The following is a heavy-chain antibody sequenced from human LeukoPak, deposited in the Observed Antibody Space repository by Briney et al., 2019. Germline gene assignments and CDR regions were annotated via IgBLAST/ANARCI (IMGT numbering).Heavy chain of an antibody. J-gene: IGHJ4*02. V-gene: IGHV3-30*18. CDR3: AKDDPHSSGSH. CDR2: ISYDGSNK. CDR1: GFTFSSYG. Sequence: PGGSLRLSCAASGFTFSSYGMHWVRQAPGKGLEWVAVISYDGSNKYYADSVKGRFTISRDNSKNTLYLQMNSLRAEDTAVYYCAKDDPHSSGSHWGQGTLVTVSS. D-gene: IGHD6-19*01.